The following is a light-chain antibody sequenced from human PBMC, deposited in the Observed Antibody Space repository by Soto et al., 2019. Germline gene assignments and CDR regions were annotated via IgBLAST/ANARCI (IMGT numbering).Light chain of an antibody. Sequence: QSVLTQPASVSGSPGQSITISCTGTSSDVGGYNYVSWYQQHPGKAPKLMIYDVSNRPSGVSNRFSGSMSGNTASLTISGLQAEDEADYYCSSYTSSSTLCVFGTGTKLTVL. J-gene: IGLJ1*01. CDR2: DVS. V-gene: IGLV2-14*01. CDR1: SSDVGGYNY. CDR3: SSYTSSSTLCV.